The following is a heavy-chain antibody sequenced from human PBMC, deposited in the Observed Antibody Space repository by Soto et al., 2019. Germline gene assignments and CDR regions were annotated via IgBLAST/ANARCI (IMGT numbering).Heavy chain of an antibody. CDR3: ARQAVAGSLPYYYGMDV. D-gene: IGHD6-19*01. CDR2: IIPILGIA. Sequence: QVQLVQSGAEVKKPGSSVKVSCKASGGTFSSYTISWVRQAPGQGLEWMGRIIPILGIANYAQKFQGRVTITADKSTSTAYMELSSLRSEDTAVYYCARQAVAGSLPYYYGMDVWGQGTTVTVSS. CDR1: GGTFSSYT. J-gene: IGHJ6*02. V-gene: IGHV1-69*02.